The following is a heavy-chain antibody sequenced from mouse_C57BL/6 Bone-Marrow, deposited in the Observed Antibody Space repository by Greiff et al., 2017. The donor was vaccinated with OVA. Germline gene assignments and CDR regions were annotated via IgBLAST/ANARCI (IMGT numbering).Heavy chain of an antibody. D-gene: IGHD3-3*01. CDR1: GYTFTSYW. J-gene: IGHJ2*01. CDR2: INPSSGST. Sequence: VQLVESGAELAKPGASVKLSCKASGYTFTSYWMHWVKQRPGQGLEWIGYINPSSGSTKYNQKFKDKATLTADKSSSTTYMQLSSLTYEDSAVYYCGRGGGTGMYYFDYWGQGTTLTVSA. V-gene: IGHV1-7*01. CDR3: GRGGGTGMYYFDY.